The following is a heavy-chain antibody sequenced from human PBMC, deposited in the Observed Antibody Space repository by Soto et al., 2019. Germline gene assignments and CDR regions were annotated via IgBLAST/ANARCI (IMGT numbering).Heavy chain of an antibody. Sequence: QVQLVQSGPEVRKPGDSVTVSCKTSGFTFSGSAVQWVRQIRGQGLEWIGWIVVGSGKAKYAPKVQQRVPISRDKSTNTAYLEVNSLRHGDTAIYYCTVHTYGPDYWGQVTLVTVSS. CDR3: TVHTYGPDY. J-gene: IGHJ4*02. V-gene: IGHV1-58*01. CDR1: GFTFSGSA. D-gene: IGHD2-8*01. CDR2: IVVGSGKA.